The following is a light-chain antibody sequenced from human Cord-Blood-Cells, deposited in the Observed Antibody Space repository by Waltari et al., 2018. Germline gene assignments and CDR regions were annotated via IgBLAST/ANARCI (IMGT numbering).Light chain of an antibody. CDR2: AXS. CDR3: QQYYSYPPVT. Sequence: AIRITQSPSSLSASTGDRVTITCRASQGISSYLAWYQQKTGKAPKLLIYAXSTLQSGVXXRFSGSGSGTDFTLTISCLQSEDFATYSCQQYYSYPPVTFGPGTKVDIK. V-gene: IGKV1-8*01. J-gene: IGKJ3*01. CDR1: QGISSY.